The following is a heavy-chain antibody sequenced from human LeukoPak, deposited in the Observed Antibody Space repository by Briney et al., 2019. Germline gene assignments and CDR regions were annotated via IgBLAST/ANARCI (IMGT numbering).Heavy chain of an antibody. Sequence: ASVKVSCKASGYTFASYDINWVRQATGQGLEWMGWMNPNSGNTGYAQKFQGRVTMTRNTSISTAYMELSSLRSEDTAVYYCARGRVDFDWSSVTYYYYGMDVWGQGTTVTVSS. CDR1: GYTFASYD. CDR2: MNPNSGNT. V-gene: IGHV1-8*01. J-gene: IGHJ6*02. D-gene: IGHD3-9*01. CDR3: ARGRVDFDWSSVTYYYYGMDV.